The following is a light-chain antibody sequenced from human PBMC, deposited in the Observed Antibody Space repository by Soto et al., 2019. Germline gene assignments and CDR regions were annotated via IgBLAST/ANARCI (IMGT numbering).Light chain of an antibody. CDR3: QQCGGSPIT. J-gene: IGKJ5*01. CDR2: GAS. CDR1: QSVSSSF. Sequence: EIVLTQSPGTLSLSPGERATLSCRASQSVSSSFLAWYQQKPGQAPRLLIYGASSRATGIPVRFSGSGSGTDFTLTISRLEPGDFAVYYCQQCGGSPITFGQGTRLEI. V-gene: IGKV3-20*01.